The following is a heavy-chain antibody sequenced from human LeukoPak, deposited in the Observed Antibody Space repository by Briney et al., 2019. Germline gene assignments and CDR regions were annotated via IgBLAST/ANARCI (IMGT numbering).Heavy chain of an antibody. Sequence: PSETLSLTCTVSGGSISSYYWSWIRQPAAKGLEWIGRIYTSGSTNYNPSLKSRVTMSVDTSKNQFSLKLSSVTAADTAVYYGARDTYYYDSRDWFDPWSQGTLVTVSS. CDR1: GGSISSYY. CDR3: ARDTYYYDSRDWFDP. CDR2: IYTSGST. D-gene: IGHD3-22*01. J-gene: IGHJ5*02. V-gene: IGHV4-4*07.